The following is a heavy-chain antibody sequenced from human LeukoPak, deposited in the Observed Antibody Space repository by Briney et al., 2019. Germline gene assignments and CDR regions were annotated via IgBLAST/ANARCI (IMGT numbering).Heavy chain of an antibody. J-gene: IGHJ3*02. V-gene: IGHV4-4*07. CDR2: IYTSGST. D-gene: IGHD2-8*01. CDR1: GGSISSYY. CDR3: ARDLGYCTNGVCYTEFGSAFDI. Sequence: SETLSLTCTVSGGSISSYYWSWIRQPAGKGLDWIGRIYTSGSTNYNPSLKIRVTMSVDTSKNQFSLKLSSVTAADTAVYYCARDLGYCTNGVCYTEFGSAFDIWGQGTMVTVSS.